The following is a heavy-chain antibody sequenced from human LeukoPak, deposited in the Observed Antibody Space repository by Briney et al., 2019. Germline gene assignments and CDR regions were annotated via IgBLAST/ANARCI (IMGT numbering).Heavy chain of an antibody. CDR1: GFTVSRNY. CDR3: ANLPRGDY. CDR2: IYSGGNT. Sequence: GGSLRLSCAASGFTVSRNYMSWVRQAPGKGLEWVSVIYSGGNTYYADFVKGRFTISRDNSKNTLYLQINSLTAEDTTVYYCANLPRGDYWGLGTLVTVSS. V-gene: IGHV3-53*01. J-gene: IGHJ4*02. D-gene: IGHD3-10*01.